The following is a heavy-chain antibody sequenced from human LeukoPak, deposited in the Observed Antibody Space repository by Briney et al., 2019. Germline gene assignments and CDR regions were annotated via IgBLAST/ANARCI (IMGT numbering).Heavy chain of an antibody. CDR1: GYTFTGYY. J-gene: IGHJ4*02. CDR3: AEPAIDYYDSSGYYSSYFFHY. Sequence: ASVKVSCKASGYTFTGYYMHWVRQAPGQGLEWMGWINPNSGGTNYAQKFQGRVTMTRDTSISTAYMELSRLRSDDTAVYYCAEPAIDYYDSSGYYSSYFFHYWGQGTLVTVSS. V-gene: IGHV1-2*02. CDR2: INPNSGGT. D-gene: IGHD3-22*01.